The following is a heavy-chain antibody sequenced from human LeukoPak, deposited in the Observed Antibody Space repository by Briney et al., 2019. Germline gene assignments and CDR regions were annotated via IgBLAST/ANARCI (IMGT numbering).Heavy chain of an antibody. CDR3: ARWGRYGDYEKFDP. D-gene: IGHD4-17*01. J-gene: IGHJ5*02. CDR1: GYTFTSYG. CDR2: INPNSGGT. V-gene: IGHV1-2*02. Sequence: GASVKVSCKASGYTFTSYGISWVRQAPGQGLEWMGWINPNSGGTNYAQKFQGRVTMTRDTSISTAYMELSRLRSDDTAVYYCARWGRYGDYEKFDPWGQGTLVTVSS.